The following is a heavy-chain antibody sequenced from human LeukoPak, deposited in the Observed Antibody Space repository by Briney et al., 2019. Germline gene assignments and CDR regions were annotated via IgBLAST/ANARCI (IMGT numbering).Heavy chain of an antibody. J-gene: IGHJ4*02. V-gene: IGHV3-64D*06. CDR2: ISSNGGST. D-gene: IGHD5-12*01. CDR1: GFTFSSYA. Sequence: GGSLRLTCSASGFTFSSYAMHWVRQAPGKGLEYVSAISSNGGSTYYADSVKGRFTISRDNSKNTLYLQMSSLGAEDTAVYYCVKDISRYSGYYWGQGTLVTVSS. CDR3: VKDISRYSGYY.